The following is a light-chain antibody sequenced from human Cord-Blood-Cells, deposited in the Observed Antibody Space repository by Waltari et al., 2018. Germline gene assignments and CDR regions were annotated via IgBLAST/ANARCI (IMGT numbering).Light chain of an antibody. CDR2: AAS. J-gene: IGKJ2*01. CDR3: QKYNSAPRT. Sequence: DIQMTQSPSSLSASVRDRVTITCRASQGISKYLAWYQQKPGKVPKLLIYAASTLQSGVPSRFSGSGSGTDFTLTISSLQPEDVATYYCQKYNSAPRTFGQGTKLEIK. CDR1: QGISKY. V-gene: IGKV1-27*01.